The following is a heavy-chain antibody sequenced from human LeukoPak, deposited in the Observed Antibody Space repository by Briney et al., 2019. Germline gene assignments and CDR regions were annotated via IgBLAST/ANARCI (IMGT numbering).Heavy chain of an antibody. J-gene: IGHJ5*02. CDR2: ISWNSGSI. CDR1: GFTFDEYA. D-gene: IGHD6-13*01. Sequence: PGGSLRLSRAASGFTFDEYAMPWVRQAPGKGLEWVSGISWNSGSIGYADSVKGRFTISRDNAKNSLYLQMNSLRAEDTAVYYCAKDSIAAAASYNWFDPWGQGTLVTVSS. V-gene: IGHV3-9*01. CDR3: AKDSIAAAASYNWFDP.